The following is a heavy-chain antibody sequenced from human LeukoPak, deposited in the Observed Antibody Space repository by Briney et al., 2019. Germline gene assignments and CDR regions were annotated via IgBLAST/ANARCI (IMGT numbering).Heavy chain of an antibody. CDR3: ARIYCGGDCYSGAFDI. V-gene: IGHV5-51*01. Sequence: GESLKISCKGSGYSFTSYWIGWVRQMPGKGLEWMGIIYPGDSDTRYSPSFQGQVTISADESISTAYLQWSSLKASDTAMYYRARIYCGGDCYSGAFDIWGQGTMVTVSS. CDR2: IYPGDSDT. D-gene: IGHD2-21*02. CDR1: GYSFTSYW. J-gene: IGHJ3*02.